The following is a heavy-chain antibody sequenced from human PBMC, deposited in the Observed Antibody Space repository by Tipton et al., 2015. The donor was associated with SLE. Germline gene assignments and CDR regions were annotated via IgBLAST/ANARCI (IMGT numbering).Heavy chain of an antibody. D-gene: IGHD1-26*01. V-gene: IGHV4-39*07. Sequence: TLSLTCVLSGGSISSNNYYWAWVRQPPGKGLEWIGTIHYTGNTYYNPSLKSRVTISIDTSKNHFSLNLRSVTAADTAVYYCARDRIPVYSGSYLAGFYYGMDVWGQGTAVTVSS. CDR3: ARDRIPVYSGSYLAGFYYGMDV. CDR1: GGSISSNNYY. J-gene: IGHJ6*02. CDR2: IHYTGNT.